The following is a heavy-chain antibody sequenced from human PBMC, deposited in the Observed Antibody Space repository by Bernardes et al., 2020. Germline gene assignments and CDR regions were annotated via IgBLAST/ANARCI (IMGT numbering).Heavy chain of an antibody. V-gene: IGHV3-15*01. Sequence: GGSLRLSCVASGFTLSDAWMTWVRQAPGKGLEWVGRINSKSDVGTTDYAAPVKGRFMISRDDSKNTLYLQMNSLKAEDTAVYYCTKANCGGDCPGYNWFDPWGQGTLVTVSS. CDR2: INSKSDVGTT. CDR1: GFTLSDAW. D-gene: IGHD2-21*01. CDR3: TKANCGGDCPGYNWFDP. J-gene: IGHJ5*02.